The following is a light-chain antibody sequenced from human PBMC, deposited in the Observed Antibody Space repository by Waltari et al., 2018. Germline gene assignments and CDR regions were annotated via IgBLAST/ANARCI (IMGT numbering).Light chain of an antibody. CDR1: QTVSPY. J-gene: IGKJ2*01. CDR3: QQRSNWHT. Sequence: IVLTQSPATLSLSPGERATLPCRASQTVSPYLAWFQQKPGQAPRLLIYDAANRASGIPARFSGSGSGTDFTLTISSLEPDDFAVYYCQQRSNWHTFGQGTRLEIK. V-gene: IGKV3-11*01. CDR2: DAA.